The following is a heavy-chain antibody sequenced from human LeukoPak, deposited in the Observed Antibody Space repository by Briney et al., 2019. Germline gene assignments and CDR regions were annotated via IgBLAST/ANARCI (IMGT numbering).Heavy chain of an antibody. CDR3: ARRGYSGYDSYFDY. D-gene: IGHD5-12*01. V-gene: IGHV4-31*03. CDR2: IYYSGST. J-gene: IGHJ4*02. CDR1: GGSISSGGYY. Sequence: SETLSLTCTVSGGSISSGGYYWSWIRQHPGKGLEWIGYIYYSGSTYYNPSLKSRVTISVDTSKNQFSLKLSSVTAADTAVYCCARRGYSGYDSYFDYWGQGTLVTVS.